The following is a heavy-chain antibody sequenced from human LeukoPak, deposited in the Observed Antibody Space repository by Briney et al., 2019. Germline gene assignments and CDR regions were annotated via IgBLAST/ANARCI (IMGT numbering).Heavy chain of an antibody. V-gene: IGHV4-59*01. CDR1: GGSISTYY. Sequence: PSETLSRTCTVSGGSISTYYWSWIRQPPGKGLEWIGYIYYSGSTNYNPSLKSRVTISVDMSNNHFSLKLSSVTAADTAVYYCARESVYSGRYYAFDIWGQGTMVTVSS. CDR3: ARESVYSGRYYAFDI. CDR2: IYYSGST. J-gene: IGHJ3*02. D-gene: IGHD1-26*01.